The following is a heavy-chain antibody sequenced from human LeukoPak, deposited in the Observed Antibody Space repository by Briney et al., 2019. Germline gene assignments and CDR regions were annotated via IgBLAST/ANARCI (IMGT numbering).Heavy chain of an antibody. D-gene: IGHD6-13*01. CDR1: GFTFSSYG. CDR2: ISGSGGST. Sequence: GGSLRLSCAASGFTFSSYGMHWVRQAPGKGLEWVSAISGSGGSTFYADSVKGRFTISRDNSKNTLNLQMNSLRAEDTAVYYCAKDPAAEDCWGQGTLVTVSS. V-gene: IGHV3-23*01. CDR3: AKDPAAEDC. J-gene: IGHJ4*02.